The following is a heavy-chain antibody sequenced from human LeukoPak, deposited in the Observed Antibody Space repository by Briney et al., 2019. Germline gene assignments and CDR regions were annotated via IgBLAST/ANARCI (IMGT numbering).Heavy chain of an antibody. Sequence: PGGSLRLSCAASGFTFSSYWMSWVRQAPGKGLEWVANIKQDGSEKYYVDSVKGRFTISRDNAKNSLYLQMNSLRAEDTAVYYCARSDPWGRDYYYYYMDVWGKGTTVTVSS. CDR1: GFTFSSYW. J-gene: IGHJ6*03. CDR3: ARSDPWGRDYYYYYMDV. CDR2: IKQDGSEK. D-gene: IGHD7-27*01. V-gene: IGHV3-7*01.